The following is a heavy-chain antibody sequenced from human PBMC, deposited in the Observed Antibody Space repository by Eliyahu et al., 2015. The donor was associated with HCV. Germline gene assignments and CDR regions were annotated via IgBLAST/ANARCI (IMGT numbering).Heavy chain of an antibody. CDR1: GYTFPSYY. CDR2: INPSGGST. J-gene: IGHJ4*02. V-gene: IGHV1-46*01. D-gene: IGHD1-1*01. CDR3: ARVQKGRPALYYFDY. Sequence: QVQLVQSGAEVKKPGASVKVSCKASGYTFPSYYMHWVRQAPGQGLEWMGIINPSGGSTSYAQKFQGRVTMTRDTSTSTVYMELSSLRSEDTAVYYCARVQKGRPALYYFDYWGQGTLVTVSS.